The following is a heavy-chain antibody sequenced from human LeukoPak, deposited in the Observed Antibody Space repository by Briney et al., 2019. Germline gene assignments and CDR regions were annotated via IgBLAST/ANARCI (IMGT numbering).Heavy chain of an antibody. D-gene: IGHD3-10*01. CDR2: ISGSGGNT. Sequence: PGGSLRLSCAASGFTFSIYAMSWVRQAPGKGLEWVSGISGSGGNTYYADSVKGRFTIPRDNSKNTLYLQMNSLRAEDTAVYYCAKASAISSGAFDYWGQGTLVTVSS. J-gene: IGHJ4*02. V-gene: IGHV3-23*01. CDR1: GFTFSIYA. CDR3: AKASAISSGAFDY.